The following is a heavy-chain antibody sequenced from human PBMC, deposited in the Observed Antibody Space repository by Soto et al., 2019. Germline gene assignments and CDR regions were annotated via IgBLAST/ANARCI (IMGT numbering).Heavy chain of an antibody. D-gene: IGHD3-9*01. Sequence: ASVKVSCKTSGYSFASYYLHWVRQAPGQGLEWMGWINPNSGGTIYAQRLQGRVTMTRDTSISTAYMVLTSLRSDDTAVYYCARDSHYDILTGYSRNSFDMWGQGTVVTVSS. V-gene: IGHV1-2*02. CDR3: ARDSHYDILTGYSRNSFDM. J-gene: IGHJ3*02. CDR2: INPNSGGT. CDR1: GYSFASYY.